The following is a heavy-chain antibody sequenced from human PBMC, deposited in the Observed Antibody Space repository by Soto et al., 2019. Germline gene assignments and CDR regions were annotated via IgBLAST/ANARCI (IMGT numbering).Heavy chain of an antibody. D-gene: IGHD1-1*01. Sequence: QVQLQQWGAGLLKPSETLSLTCAVSGGSLSDYYWPWIRQSPGKGLEWIGEIHPSGSTYYNPSLRSRVTISVDTSKNQFSLKLTSLTVADTAIYCCARGRDEYKLGNVWGHGTTVTVSS. CDR1: GGSLSDYY. CDR2: IHPSGST. J-gene: IGHJ6*02. CDR3: ARGRDEYKLGNV. V-gene: IGHV4-34*01.